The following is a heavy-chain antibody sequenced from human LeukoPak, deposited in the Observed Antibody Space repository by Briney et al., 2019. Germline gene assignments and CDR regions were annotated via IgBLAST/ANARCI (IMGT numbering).Heavy chain of an antibody. Sequence: GASVKVSCKASGYTFTNYGISWVRQAPGQGLEWMGWISAYNGNTNYAQKLQGRVTMTTDTSTSTAYMELRSLTSDDTAVYYCARVGAYCTSTSCLDYWGQGPLVTVSS. D-gene: IGHD2-2*01. CDR3: ARVGAYCTSTSCLDY. J-gene: IGHJ4*02. V-gene: IGHV1-18*01. CDR2: ISAYNGNT. CDR1: GYTFTNYG.